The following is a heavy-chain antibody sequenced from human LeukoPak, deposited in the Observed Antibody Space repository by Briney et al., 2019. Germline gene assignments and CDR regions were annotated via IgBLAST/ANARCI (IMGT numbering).Heavy chain of an antibody. Sequence: PSETLSLTCTVSGGSISSSSYYWGWIRQPPGKGLEWIGSIYYSGSTYYNPSLKSRVTISVDTSKNQFSLKLSLVTAADTAVCYCARRGGGCSSTSCYAGSDYWGQGTLVTVSS. CDR1: GGSISSSSYY. V-gene: IGHV4-39*01. D-gene: IGHD2-2*01. CDR2: IYYSGST. J-gene: IGHJ4*02. CDR3: ARRGGGCSSTSCYAGSDY.